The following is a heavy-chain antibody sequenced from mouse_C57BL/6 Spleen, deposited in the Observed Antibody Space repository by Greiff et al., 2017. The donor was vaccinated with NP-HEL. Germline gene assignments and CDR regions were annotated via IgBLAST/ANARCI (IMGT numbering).Heavy chain of an antibody. CDR2: IYPGNSDT. CDR1: GYTFTSYW. V-gene: IGHV1-5*01. J-gene: IGHJ2*01. Sequence: VQLQQSGTVLARPGASVKMSCKTSGYTFTSYWMHWVKQRPGQGLEWIGAIYPGNSDTSYNQKFKGKAKLTAVTSASTAYMELSSLTNEDSAVYYCTRTPYGSAYYFDYWGQGTTLTVSS. D-gene: IGHD1-1*01. CDR3: TRTPYGSAYYFDY.